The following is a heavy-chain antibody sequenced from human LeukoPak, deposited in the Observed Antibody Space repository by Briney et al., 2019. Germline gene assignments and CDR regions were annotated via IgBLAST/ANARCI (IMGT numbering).Heavy chain of an antibody. CDR1: GGSFSNYY. CDR3: AGYYGSGSQTFDY. J-gene: IGHJ4*02. CDR2: INHSGTT. D-gene: IGHD3-10*01. V-gene: IGHV4-34*01. Sequence: SETLSLTCAVSGGSFSNYYWTWIRQSPGKGLEWIGEINHSGTTVYSPSLKSRVTMSVDTSKTQVSLNVTSVTAADTAVYYCAGYYGSGSQTFDYWGQGTLVTVSS.